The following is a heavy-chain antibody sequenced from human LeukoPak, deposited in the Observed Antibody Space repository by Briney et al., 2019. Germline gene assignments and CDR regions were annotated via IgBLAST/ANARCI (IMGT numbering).Heavy chain of an antibody. J-gene: IGHJ6*02. CDR2: MNPNSGNT. D-gene: IGHD4-17*01. CDR1: GYTFTSYD. V-gene: IGHV1-8*01. Sequence: ASVKVSCKAPGYTFTSYDINWVRQATGQGLEWMGWMNPNSGNTGYAQKFQGRVTMTRNTSISTAYMELSSLRSEDTAVYYCARMTTTLYYYYYGMDVWGQGTTVTVSS. CDR3: ARMTTTLYYYYYGMDV.